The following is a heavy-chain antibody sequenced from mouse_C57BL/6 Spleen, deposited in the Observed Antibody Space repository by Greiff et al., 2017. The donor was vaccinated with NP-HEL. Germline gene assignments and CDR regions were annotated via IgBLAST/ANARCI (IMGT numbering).Heavy chain of an antibody. J-gene: IGHJ4*01. D-gene: IGHD4-1*01. Sequence: QVQLQQPGAELVKPGASVKLSCKASGYTFTSYWMQWVKQRPGQGLEWIGEIDPSDSYTNYNQKFKGKATLTVDTSSSTAYMQLSSLTSEDSAVYYWARGTGRNYYAMDYWGQGTSVTVSS. V-gene: IGHV1-50*01. CDR3: ARGTGRNYYAMDY. CDR2: IDPSDSYT. CDR1: GYTFTSYW.